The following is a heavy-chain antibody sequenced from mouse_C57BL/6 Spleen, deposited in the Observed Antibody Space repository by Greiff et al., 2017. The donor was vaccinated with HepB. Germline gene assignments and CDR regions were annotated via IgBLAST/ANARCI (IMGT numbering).Heavy chain of an antibody. Sequence: EVKVVESGEGLVKPGGSLKLSCAASGFTFSSYAMSWVRQTPEKRLEWVAYISSGGDYIYYADTVKGRFTISRDNARNTLYLQMSSLKSEDTAMYYCTREWGLRRGFAYWGQGTLVTVSA. V-gene: IGHV5-9-1*02. CDR1: GFTFSSYA. CDR3: TREWGLRRGFAY. D-gene: IGHD2-4*01. CDR2: ISSGGDYI. J-gene: IGHJ3*01.